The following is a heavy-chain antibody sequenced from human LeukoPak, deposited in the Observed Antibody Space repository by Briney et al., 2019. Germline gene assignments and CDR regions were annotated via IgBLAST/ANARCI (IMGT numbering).Heavy chain of an antibody. V-gene: IGHV3-21*01. Sequence: GGSLRLSCAASGFTFSSYSMNWVRQAPGKGLEWVSSISSSSSYIYYADSVKGRFTISRDNAKNSLYLQMNSLRAEDTAVYHCARDYSGYPDGDHWFDPWGQGTLVTVSS. CDR3: ARDYSGYPDGDHWFDP. J-gene: IGHJ5*02. D-gene: IGHD5-12*01. CDR2: ISSSSSYI. CDR1: GFTFSSYS.